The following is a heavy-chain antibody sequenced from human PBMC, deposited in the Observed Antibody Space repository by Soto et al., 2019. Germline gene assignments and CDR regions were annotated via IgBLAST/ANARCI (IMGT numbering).Heavy chain of an antibody. Sequence: PSETLSLTCTVSGGSISSGDYYWSWIRQPPGKGLEWIGYIYYSGSTYYNPSLKSRVTISVDTSKNQFSLKLSSVTAADTAVYYCAGQTRDNFGELFFDYWGQGTLVTVSS. CDR3: AGQTRDNFGELFFDY. CDR1: GGSISSGDYY. V-gene: IGHV4-30-4*01. J-gene: IGHJ4*02. CDR2: IYYSGST. D-gene: IGHD3-10*01.